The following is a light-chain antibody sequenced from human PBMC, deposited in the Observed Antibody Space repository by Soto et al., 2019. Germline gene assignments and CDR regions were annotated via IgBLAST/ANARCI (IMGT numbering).Light chain of an antibody. J-gene: IGKJ4*01. CDR1: QSVSSSY. CDR2: GAS. CDR3: QQYGDSLT. V-gene: IGKV3-20*01. Sequence: EIVLMQSPGTLSLSPGERATLSCRASQSVSSSYLAWYQQKPGQAPRLLIYGASSRATGIPDRFSGSGSGTDFTLTISRLEPEDFALYYCQQYGDSLTFGGGTKVEIK.